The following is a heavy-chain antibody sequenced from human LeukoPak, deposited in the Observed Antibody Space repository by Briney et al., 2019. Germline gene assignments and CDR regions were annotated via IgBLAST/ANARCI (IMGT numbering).Heavy chain of an antibody. V-gene: IGHV3-33*01. D-gene: IGHD6-13*01. J-gene: IGHJ3*02. CDR3: ASAAGAIDN. CDR2: IWSDGTNK. Sequence: GGSLRLSCAVSGLTFSAYGMHWVRQAPGKGLEWVAVIWSDGTNKYYAESVRGRFTISRDNSKNTLYLQVNTLIIEDTAVYYCASAAGAIDNWGQGTMITVSS. CDR1: GLTFSAYG.